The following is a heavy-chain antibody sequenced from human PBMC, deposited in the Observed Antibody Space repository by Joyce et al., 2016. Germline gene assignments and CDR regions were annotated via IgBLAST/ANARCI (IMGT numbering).Heavy chain of an antibody. CDR3: ARGGTSSDHYFFYTLDV. D-gene: IGHD1-14*01. J-gene: IGHJ6*02. CDR1: GGAFSNFP. Sequence: QVLLVQSGATVKRPGSSLRVSCKSSGGAFSNFPVNWVRQAPGQRLEWMGGIIPFLGAAKYAEHFQGRVTLTADLSTRTAYMELSSLTSADTAVYYCARGGTSSDHYFFYTLDVWGPGTTVIVSS. V-gene: IGHV1-69*12. CDR2: IIPFLGAA.